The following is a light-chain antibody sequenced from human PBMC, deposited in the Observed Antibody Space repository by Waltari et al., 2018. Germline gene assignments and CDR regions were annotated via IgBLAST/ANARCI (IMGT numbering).Light chain of an antibody. V-gene: IGLV2-14*01. CDR3: RSYTSSSTVV. Sequence: QSALTQPASVSGSPGQSITISCTGTSSDVGGYNYVSWYQHHPGKAPKLMIYEVINRSSGVSERFSGSESGHTASLTISGLQAEDESDYYGRSYTSSSTVVFGGGTKLTVL. CDR1: SSDVGGYNY. J-gene: IGLJ2*01. CDR2: EVI.